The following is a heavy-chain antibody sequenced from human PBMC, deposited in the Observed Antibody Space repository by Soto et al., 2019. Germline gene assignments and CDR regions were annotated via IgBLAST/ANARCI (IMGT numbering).Heavy chain of an antibody. Sequence: PGESLKISCKGSGYSFAGYWITWLRQKPVKGLEWMGRIDPSDSQTYYSPSFRGHVTISVTKSITTVFLQWSSLRASDTAMYYCARQIYDSDTGPNFQYYFDSWGQGTPVTSPQ. CDR3: ARQIYDSDTGPNFQYYFDS. D-gene: IGHD3-22*01. J-gene: IGHJ4*02. CDR2: IDPSDSQT. CDR1: GYSFAGYW. V-gene: IGHV5-10-1*01.